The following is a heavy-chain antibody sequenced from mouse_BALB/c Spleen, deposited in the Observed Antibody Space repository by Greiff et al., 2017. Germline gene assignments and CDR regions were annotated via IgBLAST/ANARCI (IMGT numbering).Heavy chain of an antibody. Sequence: DVKLQESGPGLVKPSQSLSLTCSVTGYSITSGYYWNWIRQFPGNKLEWMGYISYDGSNNYNPSLKNRISITRDTSKNQFFLKLNSVTTEDTATYYCATTMITTRGAMDYWGQGTSVTVSS. J-gene: IGHJ4*01. CDR1: GYSITSGYY. V-gene: IGHV3-6*02. CDR3: ATTMITTRGAMDY. CDR2: ISYDGSN. D-gene: IGHD2-4*01.